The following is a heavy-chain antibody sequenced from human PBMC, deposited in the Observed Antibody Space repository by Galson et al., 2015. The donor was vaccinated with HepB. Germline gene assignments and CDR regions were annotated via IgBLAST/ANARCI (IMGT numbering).Heavy chain of an antibody. J-gene: IGHJ2*01. Sequence: SLRLSCAASGFTFSSYWMHWVRQAPGKGLVWVSRINSDGSSTSYADSVKGRFTISRDNAKNTLYLQMNSLRAEGTAVYYCARGSGWTPRQDWYYDLWGRGTLATVSS. V-gene: IGHV3-74*01. CDR1: GFTFSSYW. CDR3: ARGSGWTPRQDWYYDL. D-gene: IGHD6-19*01. CDR2: INSDGSST.